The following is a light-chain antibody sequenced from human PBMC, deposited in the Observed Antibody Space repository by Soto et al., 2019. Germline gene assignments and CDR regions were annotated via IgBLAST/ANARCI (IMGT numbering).Light chain of an antibody. Sequence: EIVLTQSPGTLSVSPGERAPLSCRASQSVSSNLAWYQQKPGQAPRLLIYDASTRATGVPARFSGSGSGTDFTLTISSLQSEDFAVYYCQHYNYWPYTFGQGTKVDIK. CDR2: DAS. CDR1: QSVSSN. V-gene: IGKV3-15*01. J-gene: IGKJ2*01. CDR3: QHYNYWPYT.